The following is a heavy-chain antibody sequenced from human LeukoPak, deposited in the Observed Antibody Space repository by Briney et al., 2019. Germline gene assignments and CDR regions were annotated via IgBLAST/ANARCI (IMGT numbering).Heavy chain of an antibody. Sequence: GGSLRLSCVGSGFTFSTYWMSWVRQAPGKGLEWVANIMQDGSEKNYVDSVKGRFTIPRDNARNSLYLQMNSLGAEDTAVYYCAREVYSSSRPADAFDIWGQGTVVTVSS. CDR3: AREVYSSSRPADAFDI. CDR2: IMQDGSEK. J-gene: IGHJ3*02. V-gene: IGHV3-7*01. CDR1: GFTFSTYW. D-gene: IGHD6-13*01.